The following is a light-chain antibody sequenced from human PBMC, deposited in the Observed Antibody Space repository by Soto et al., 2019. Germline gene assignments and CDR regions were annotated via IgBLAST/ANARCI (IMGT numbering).Light chain of an antibody. J-gene: IGKJ1*01. CDR2: RTS. CDR3: HQYFNWPRGT. CDR1: QSVSSH. V-gene: IGKV3-15*01. Sequence: EIVVTQSPATLSVSPGERATLSCRASQSVSSHLAWYQQRPGQAPRLLLFRTSTRATDVPPRFSGGGSGTEFTLTISSLQSEDFAVYFCHQYFNWPRGTFGQGTKLEIK.